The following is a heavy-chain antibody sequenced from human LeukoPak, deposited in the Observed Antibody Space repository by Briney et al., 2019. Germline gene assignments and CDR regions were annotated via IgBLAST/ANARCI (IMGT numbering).Heavy chain of an antibody. CDR3: ARDLVGIRLYYFDY. CDR1: GDSVSSNSAA. D-gene: IGHD1-26*01. Sequence: SQTLSLTCAISGDSVSSNSAAWNWIRQSPSRGLEWLGRTYYRSKWYNDYAVSVKSRVTINPDTSKNQFSLQLNSVSLEDSAVYYCARDLVGIRLYYFDYWGQGILVTVSS. CDR2: TYYRSKWYN. J-gene: IGHJ4*02. V-gene: IGHV6-1*01.